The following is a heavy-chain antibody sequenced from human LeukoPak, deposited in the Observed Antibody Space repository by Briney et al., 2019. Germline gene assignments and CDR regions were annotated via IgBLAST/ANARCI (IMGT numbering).Heavy chain of an antibody. V-gene: IGHV1-8*03. CDR3: AREYYDILTGLYYFDY. J-gene: IGHJ4*02. CDR2: MNPNSGNT. Sequence: ASVKVSCKASGYTFTSYDINWVRQATGQGLERMGWMNPNSGNTGYAQKFQDRVTITRNTSISTAYMELNSLRSEDTAVYYCAREYYDILTGLYYFDYWGQGTLVTVPS. D-gene: IGHD3-9*01. CDR1: GYTFTSYD.